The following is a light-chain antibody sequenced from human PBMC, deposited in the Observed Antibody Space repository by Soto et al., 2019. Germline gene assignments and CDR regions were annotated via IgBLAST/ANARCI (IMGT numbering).Light chain of an antibody. Sequence: DIQMTQSPSTLSASVGDRVTITCRASQSINTWLAWYQLKPGRAPKLLIYKASTLESGVSSRFSGSGSGTEFTLTISSLQPDDFATYYCHQYQTDSQFGQGTRVEIK. CDR1: QSINTW. J-gene: IGKJ1*01. CDR3: HQYQTDSQ. CDR2: KAS. V-gene: IGKV1-5*03.